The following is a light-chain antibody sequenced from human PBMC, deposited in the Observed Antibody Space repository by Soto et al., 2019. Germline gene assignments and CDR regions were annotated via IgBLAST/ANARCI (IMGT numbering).Light chain of an antibody. CDR2: AAS. V-gene: IGKV1-39*01. CDR3: QQSYSTPPRT. Sequence: DIQMTQSPSSLSASVGDRVTITCRASQSISSYLNWYQQKPGKAPKLLIYAASSLQSGVPSRFSGSGSGTDFTLTISSLQPEDFATCYWQQSYSTPPRTFGEGTKVEIK. CDR1: QSISSY. J-gene: IGKJ1*01.